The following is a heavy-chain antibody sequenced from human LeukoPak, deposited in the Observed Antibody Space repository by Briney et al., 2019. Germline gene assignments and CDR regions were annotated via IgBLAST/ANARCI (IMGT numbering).Heavy chain of an antibody. CDR1: GGPFSGYY. Sequence: SETLSLTCAVYGGPFSGYYWSWIRQPPGKGLEWIGEINHSGSTNYSPSLKSRVTISLDTSKNQFSLKLSSVTAADTAVYYCARDGAHKNHYYSYYYMDVWGKGTTVTVSS. CDR2: INHSGST. CDR3: ARDGAHKNHYYSYYYMDV. J-gene: IGHJ6*03. D-gene: IGHD3-16*01. V-gene: IGHV4-34*01.